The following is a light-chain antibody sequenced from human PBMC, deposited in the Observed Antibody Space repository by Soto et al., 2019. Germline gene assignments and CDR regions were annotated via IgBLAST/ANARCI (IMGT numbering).Light chain of an antibody. CDR2: LTS. V-gene: IGKV3-20*01. CDR3: QQYGNSPPGT. J-gene: IGKJ1*01. Sequence: EIVLTQSPATLSSFPGDRVTLSCRASQAVNTRLAWYQHKPGQAPRLLIYLTSNRAAGIPARFSGSGSGTDFTLTISRLEPEDFAVYFCQQYGNSPPGTFGQGTKVDIK. CDR1: QAVNTR.